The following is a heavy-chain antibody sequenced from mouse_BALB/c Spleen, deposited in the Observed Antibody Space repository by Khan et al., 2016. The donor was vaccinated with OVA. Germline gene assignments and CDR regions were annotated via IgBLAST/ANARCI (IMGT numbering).Heavy chain of an antibody. CDR3: ARTARIKY. CDR1: GYSITSGYG. V-gene: IGHV3-2*02. D-gene: IGHD1-2*01. CDR2: ISYSGNT. J-gene: IGHJ2*01. Sequence: VQLKESGPGLVKPSQSLSLTCTVTGYSITSGYGWNWIRQFPGNKLEWMGYISYSGNTNYNPSLKSRISITRDTSKNQFFLQLNSVTTEDTATYFRARTARIKYWGQGTTLTVSS.